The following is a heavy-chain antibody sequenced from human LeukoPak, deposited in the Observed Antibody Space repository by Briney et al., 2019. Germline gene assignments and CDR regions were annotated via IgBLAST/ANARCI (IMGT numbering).Heavy chain of an antibody. V-gene: IGHV3-7*01. CDR1: GFTFSSYW. J-gene: IGHJ6*02. CDR2: IKQDGSEK. CDR3: ARAGGIAAAGSPMYYYYYGMDV. D-gene: IGHD6-13*01. Sequence: GGSLRLSCAASGFTFSSYWMSWVRQAPGKGLEWVANIKQDGSEKYYVDSVKGRFTISRDNAKNSLYLQMNSLRAEDTAVYYCARAGGIAAAGSPMYYYYYGMDVWGQGTTVTVSS.